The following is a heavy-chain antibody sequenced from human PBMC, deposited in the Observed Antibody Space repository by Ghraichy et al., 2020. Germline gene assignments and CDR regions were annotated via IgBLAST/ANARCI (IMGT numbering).Heavy chain of an antibody. D-gene: IGHD1-26*01. CDR1: GFTFSRYG. CDR2: ISSDEKTK. J-gene: IGHJ4*02. V-gene: IGHV3-30*03. CDR3: ARGEDGSPDY. Sequence: GGYLRLSCEASGFTFSRYGIHWVRQAPGKGLEWVALISSDEKTKYYTDSVKGRFIISRDNSENTLFLQMNRLSPEDTGMYYCARGEDGSPDYWGQGILVIVSS.